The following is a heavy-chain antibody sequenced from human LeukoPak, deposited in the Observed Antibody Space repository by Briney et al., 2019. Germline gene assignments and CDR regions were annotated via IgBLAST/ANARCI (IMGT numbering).Heavy chain of an antibody. CDR1: GGTFRGYY. D-gene: IGHD3-10*01. J-gene: IGHJ5*02. CDR2: IDHSGST. V-gene: IGHV4-34*01. CDR3: ARGLRFHVGSGNWFDL. Sequence: SETLSLTCAVSGGTFRGYYWSWIRQPPGKGLAWIGEIDHSGSTNYNPSLESRLTLSVDTSKSQVSLNLNSVTAADTAVYYRARGLRFHVGSGNWFDLWGQGTLVTVSS.